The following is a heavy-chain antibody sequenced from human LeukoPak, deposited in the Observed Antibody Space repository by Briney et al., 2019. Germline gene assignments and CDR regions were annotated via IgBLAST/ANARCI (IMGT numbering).Heavy chain of an antibody. Sequence: GGSLILSCSAPGFTFSGFEMNWVRQAPAKVLEWVSYISSSGSTRYDADSVEGRFTVSRDNAKNSLYLQMNSLRAEDTAVYYCARDPVNCGGDCYQAWGQGTLVTVSS. V-gene: IGHV3-48*03. CDR1: GFTFSGFE. J-gene: IGHJ5*02. CDR3: ARDPVNCGGDCYQA. D-gene: IGHD2-21*02. CDR2: ISSSGSTR.